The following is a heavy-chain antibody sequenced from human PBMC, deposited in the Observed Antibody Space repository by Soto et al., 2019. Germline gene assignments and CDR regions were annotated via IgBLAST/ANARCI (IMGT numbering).Heavy chain of an antibody. CDR1: GGSISSSNW. D-gene: IGHD3-3*01. J-gene: IGHJ6*02. CDR3: ARVGTYYDFCRGQYTGWYYYGMDV. CDR2: IYHSGST. V-gene: IGHV4-4*02. Sequence: QVQLQESGPGLVKPSGTLSLTCAVSGGSISSSNWWSWVRQPPGKGLEWIGEIYHSGSTNYNPSLKNRVTPTVDQAKNPLSLKLSAVTAADTAMYYCARVGTYYDFCRGQYTGWYYYGMDVWGQGTTVTVSS.